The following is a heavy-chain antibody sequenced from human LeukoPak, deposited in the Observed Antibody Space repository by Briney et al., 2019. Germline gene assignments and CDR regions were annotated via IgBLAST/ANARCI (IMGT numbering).Heavy chain of an antibody. D-gene: IGHD3-3*01. V-gene: IGHV3-48*01. J-gene: IGHJ4*02. Sequence: AGGSLRLSCSASGFTFSSYSMNWVRQASGEGLEWVSYISSSSTTIYYADSVKGRFTISRDNAKNSLYLQMNSLRVADTAVYYCARGPYKDFWSGYSDYWGQGTLVTVSS. CDR1: GFTFSSYS. CDR2: ISSSSTTI. CDR3: ARGPYKDFWSGYSDY.